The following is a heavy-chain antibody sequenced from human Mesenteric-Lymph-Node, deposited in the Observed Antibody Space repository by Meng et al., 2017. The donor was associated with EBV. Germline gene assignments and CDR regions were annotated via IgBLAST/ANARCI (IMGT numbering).Heavy chain of an antibody. CDR1: GAAVISGSHD. CDR3: ARATTWGGGEDY. D-gene: IGHD3-16*01. J-gene: IGHJ4*02. V-gene: IGHV4-61*01. Sequence: HVQLAESGPGLVKPSETLSLTCTVSGAAVISGSHDWSWIRQPPGKGLEWIGYVYYSGTTDYNPSLKSRVAISVDTSKNQVSLKMYSVTAADTATYYYARATTWGGGEDYWGQGTLVTVSS. CDR2: VYYSGTT.